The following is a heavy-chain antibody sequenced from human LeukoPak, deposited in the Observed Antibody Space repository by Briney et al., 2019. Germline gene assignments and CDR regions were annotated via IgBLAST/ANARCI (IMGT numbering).Heavy chain of an antibody. CDR2: IDSDGTRT. CDR1: GFAFSTYW. V-gene: IGHV3-74*01. D-gene: IGHD2-21*02. Sequence: HSGGSLRLSCAASGFAFSTYWMHWVRQAPGKGLVWVSRIDSDGTRTTYADSVKGRFTISRDNAKNTLHLQMNSLRAEDTAVYYRARNPNCGGDCSWGQGTLVTVSS. CDR3: ARNPNCGGDCS. J-gene: IGHJ5*02.